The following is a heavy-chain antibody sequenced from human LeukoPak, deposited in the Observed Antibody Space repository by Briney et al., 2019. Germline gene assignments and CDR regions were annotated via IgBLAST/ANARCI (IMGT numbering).Heavy chain of an antibody. D-gene: IGHD2-15*01. CDR2: IKEDESAK. CDR1: GFIFTDHW. J-gene: IGHJ4*02. Sequence: PGGSLRLSCAASGFIFTDHWMSWVRQAPGKGLEWVANIKEDESAKFYADSVRGRFTISRDNAKNSLYLQMNNLRVEDTAVYYCARAVDAADYWGRGTLVTVSS. V-gene: IGHV3-7*01. CDR3: ARAVDAADY.